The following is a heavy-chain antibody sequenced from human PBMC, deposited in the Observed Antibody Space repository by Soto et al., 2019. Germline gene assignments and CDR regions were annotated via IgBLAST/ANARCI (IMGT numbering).Heavy chain of an antibody. V-gene: IGHV3-23*01. CDR1: GFTFSSYA. CDR2: ISGSGGST. D-gene: IGHD6-13*01. CDR3: AKDRFPGIAAAGTVDY. J-gene: IGHJ4*02. Sequence: GGSLRLSCAASGFTFSSYAMSWVRQAPGKGLEWVSAISGSGGSTYYADSVKGRFTISRDNSKNTLYLQMNSLRAEDTAVYYCAKDRFPGIAAAGTVDYWGKGNLVTV.